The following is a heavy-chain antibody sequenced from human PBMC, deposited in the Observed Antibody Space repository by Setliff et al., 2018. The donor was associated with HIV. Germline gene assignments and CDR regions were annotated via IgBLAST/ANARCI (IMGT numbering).Heavy chain of an antibody. CDR1: GVSIRTYY. CDR3: ARDFRYDTSGSLTGYGLGV. V-gene: IGHV4-59*01. D-gene: IGHD3-22*01. Sequence: SETLSLTCTVSGVSIRTYYWSWVRQVPGKGLEWIGDTYYGGSTDYNKYNPSLKGRVTISVDIYRKQLSLNLRSVTAADTAVYYCARDFRYDTSGSLTGYGLGVWGQGTTVTVS. J-gene: IGHJ6*02. CDR2: TYYGGSTDYN.